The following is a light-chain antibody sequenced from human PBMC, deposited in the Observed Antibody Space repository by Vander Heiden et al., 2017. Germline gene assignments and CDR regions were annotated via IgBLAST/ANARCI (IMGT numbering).Light chain of an antibody. CDR1: SSNIGAGYD. V-gene: IGLV1-40*01. Sequence: QSVLTPPPSVSGAPGHRVTISCTGRSSNIGAGYDVHWYQQLPGTAPKLHIYGNSNRPSGVPDRFSGSKSGTSASLAITGRQAEDEADYYCQSYDSSLSGYVFGTGTKVTVL. J-gene: IGLJ1*01. CDR2: GNS. CDR3: QSYDSSLSGYV.